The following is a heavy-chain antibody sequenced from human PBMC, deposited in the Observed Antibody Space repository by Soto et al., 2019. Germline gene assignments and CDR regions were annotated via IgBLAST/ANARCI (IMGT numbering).Heavy chain of an antibody. CDR3: ARALPPVDY. V-gene: IGHV1-18*01. J-gene: IGHJ4*02. CDR1: GYTFSSYH. Sequence: QIQLVQSGAEVKKPGASVKVSCKASGYTFSSYHITWVRQAPGQGLEWMGWISAYNGNTNYAQNLQGRVTMTTDPSTSTAYMELRSLRSDGTAVYSCARALPPVDYWGQGTLVTVSS. CDR2: ISAYNGNT.